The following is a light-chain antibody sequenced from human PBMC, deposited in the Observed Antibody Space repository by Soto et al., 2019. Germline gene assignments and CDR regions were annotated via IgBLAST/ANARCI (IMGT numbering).Light chain of an antibody. CDR3: SSYAASNNYV. CDR2: EIS. J-gene: IGLJ1*01. CDR1: SSDVDGYNY. Sequence: QSALTQPPSASGSPGQSVTISCTGTSSDVDGYNYVSWYQQHPGKTHKHMINEISKRPSRIPNRISGSKSGNTVFLTVSGLQAEVESDYYCSSYAASNNYVFGTGTKVTVL. V-gene: IGLV2-8*01.